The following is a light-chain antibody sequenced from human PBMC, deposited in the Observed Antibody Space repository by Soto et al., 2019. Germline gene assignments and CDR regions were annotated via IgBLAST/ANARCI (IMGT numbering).Light chain of an antibody. CDR2: GAS. J-gene: IGKJ4*01. CDR3: QPYGSSPRVT. CDR1: QSVSSSY. V-gene: IGKV3-20*01. Sequence: EIVLTQSPGTLSLSPGERATLSCRASQSVSSSYLAWYQQKPGQAPRLLIYGASSRATGIPDRFSGSGSGTDFTLTISRLEPEDFARYYSQPYGSSPRVTFGGGTKVEIK.